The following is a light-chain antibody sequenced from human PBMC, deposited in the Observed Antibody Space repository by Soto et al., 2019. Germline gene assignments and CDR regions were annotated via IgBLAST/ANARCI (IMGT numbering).Light chain of an antibody. Sequence: EIVLTQSPGTLSLSPGERATLSCRASQSVSSSYLAWYQQKPGQAPRLLIYGASSRATGIPDRFSGSGSGTDFTLTISRLAPEDFAVYYCQKYGSSPSYGPGTKVDIK. CDR1: QSVSSSY. CDR3: QKYGSSPS. J-gene: IGKJ3*01. CDR2: GAS. V-gene: IGKV3-20*01.